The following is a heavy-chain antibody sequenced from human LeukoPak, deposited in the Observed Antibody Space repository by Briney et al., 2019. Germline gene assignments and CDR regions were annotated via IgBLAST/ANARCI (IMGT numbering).Heavy chain of an antibody. CDR2: IYYSGST. CDR3: ARGGGRRDGYNYLLYYYYMDV. D-gene: IGHD5-24*01. J-gene: IGHJ6*03. V-gene: IGHV4-59*01. CDR1: GGSISSYY. Sequence: SETLSLTCTVSGGSISSYYWSWIRQPPGKGLEWTGYIYYSGSTNYNPSLKSRVTISVDTSKNQFSLKLSSVTAADTAVYYCARGGGRRDGYNYLLYYYYMDVWGKGTMVTVSS.